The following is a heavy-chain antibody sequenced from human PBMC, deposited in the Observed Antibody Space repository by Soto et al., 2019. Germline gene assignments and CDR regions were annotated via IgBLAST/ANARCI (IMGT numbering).Heavy chain of an antibody. CDR3: ARDRPMGFGELLFGDYYGMDV. D-gene: IGHD3-10*01. V-gene: IGHV6-1*01. J-gene: IGHJ6*02. Sequence: PSQTLSLTCAISGDSVSSNSAAWNWIRQSPSRGLEWLGRTYYRSKWYNDYAVSVKSRITINPDTSKNQFSLQLNSVTPEDTAVYYCARDRPMGFGELLFGDYYGMDVWGQGTTVTVSS. CDR2: TYYRSKWYN. CDR1: GDSVSSNSAA.